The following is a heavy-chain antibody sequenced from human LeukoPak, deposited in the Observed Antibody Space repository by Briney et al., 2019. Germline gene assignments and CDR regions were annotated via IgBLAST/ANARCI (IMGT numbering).Heavy chain of an antibody. Sequence: SETLSLTCTVSGGSISSYYWSWIRQPPGKGLEWIGYIYYSGSTNYNPSLKSRVTISVDTSKNQFSLKLSSVTAADTAVYYCARAMYYYDSSGSYYFDHWGQGTLVTVSS. CDR2: IYYSGST. CDR3: ARAMYYYDSSGSYYFDH. D-gene: IGHD3-22*01. J-gene: IGHJ4*02. V-gene: IGHV4-59*01. CDR1: GGSISSYY.